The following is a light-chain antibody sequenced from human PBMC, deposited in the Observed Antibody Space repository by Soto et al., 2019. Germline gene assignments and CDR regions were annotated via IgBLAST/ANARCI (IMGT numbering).Light chain of an antibody. CDR3: CSYAGSSTVV. CDR2: EGS. CDR1: SSDVGSYNL. V-gene: IGLV2-23*01. J-gene: IGLJ2*01. Sequence: QSALTQPASVSGSPGQSITISCTGTSSDVGSYNLVSWYQQHPGKAPKLMIYEGSKRPSGVSNRFSGSKSGNTASLTISGLQAEEGADYYCCSYAGSSTVVFGGGTKLPVL.